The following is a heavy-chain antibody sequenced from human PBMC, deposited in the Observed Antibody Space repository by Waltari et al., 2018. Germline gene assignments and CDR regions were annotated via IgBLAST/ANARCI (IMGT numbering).Heavy chain of an antibody. Sequence: EEQLLESGGGLVQPGDSLRLSCAGSGFRFSNYWMNWVRQAPGKGLVLVERISNDETSISYADSLKGRFTISRDNAKNTVYLQMKRLRVEDTAVYYCARLAPRTYRSPVPGRHYYYGMDVWGQGTTVTVSS. CDR1: GFRFSNYW. CDR2: ISNDETSI. CDR3: ARLAPRTYRSPVPGRHYYYGMDV. D-gene: IGHD3-10*01. V-gene: IGHV3-74*01. J-gene: IGHJ6*02.